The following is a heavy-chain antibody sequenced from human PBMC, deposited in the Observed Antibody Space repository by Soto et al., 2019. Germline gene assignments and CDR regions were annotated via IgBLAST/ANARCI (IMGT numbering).Heavy chain of an antibody. CDR2: MNPNSGNT. V-gene: IGHV1-8*01. CDR3: ASKPIAAGSGYYYYYMDV. CDR1: GYTFTSYD. Sequence: ASVKVSCKASGYTFTSYDINWVRQATGQGLEWMGWMNPNSGNTGYAQKFQGRVTMTRNTSISTAYMELSSLSSDDTAVYYCASKPIAAGSGYYYYYMDVWGKGTTVTVSS. D-gene: IGHD6-13*01. J-gene: IGHJ6*03.